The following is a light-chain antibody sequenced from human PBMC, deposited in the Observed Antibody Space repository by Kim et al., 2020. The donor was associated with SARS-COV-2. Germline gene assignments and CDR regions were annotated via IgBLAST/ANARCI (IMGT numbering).Light chain of an antibody. V-gene: IGKV3-20*01. CDR3: HQYGNTPRT. J-gene: IGKJ2*01. Sequence: LAPGERATLARRASQSVKNNSLAWYQQKPGQAPRLLIYDASSRATGIPDRFSGSGSGTDFTLTISRLEPEDFAVYHCHQYGNTPRTFGQGTKLEI. CDR2: DAS. CDR1: QSVKNNS.